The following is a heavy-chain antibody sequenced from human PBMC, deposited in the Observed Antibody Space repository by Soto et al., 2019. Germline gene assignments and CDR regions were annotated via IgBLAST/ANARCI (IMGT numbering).Heavy chain of an antibody. Sequence: SETLSLTCAVYGGSFSGYYWSWIRQPPGKGLEWIGEINHSGSTNYNPSLKSRVTISVDTSKNQFSLKLSSVTAADTAVYYCARALTTYNWFDPWGQGTLVTVSS. CDR3: ARALTTYNWFDP. J-gene: IGHJ5*02. CDR1: GGSFSGYY. V-gene: IGHV4-34*01. D-gene: IGHD1-1*01. CDR2: INHSGST.